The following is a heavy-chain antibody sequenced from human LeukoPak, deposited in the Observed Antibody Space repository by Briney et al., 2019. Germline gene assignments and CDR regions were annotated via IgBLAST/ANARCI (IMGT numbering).Heavy chain of an antibody. V-gene: IGHV1-46*01. Sequence: ASVKVSCKASGYTFTNYYMHWVRQAPGQGLEWMGIINPSGGSASSAQKFQGRVTMTRNTSISTAYMELSSLRSEDTAVYYCARGRRLLEWSFDYWGQGTLVTVSS. CDR1: GYTFTNYY. CDR3: ARGRRLLEWSFDY. J-gene: IGHJ4*02. CDR2: INPSGGSA. D-gene: IGHD3-3*01.